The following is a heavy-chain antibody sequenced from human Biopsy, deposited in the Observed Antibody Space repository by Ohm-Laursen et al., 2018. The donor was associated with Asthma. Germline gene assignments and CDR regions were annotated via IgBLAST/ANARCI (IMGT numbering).Heavy chain of an antibody. CDR3: ARGYSGSDRIVYYYSGLEV. V-gene: IGHV1-69*05. D-gene: IGHD5-12*01. Sequence: SVKVSCKASGDSFSSYAISWARQAPGQGLEWMGGLIPVLGTPDHAQMFEGRVTITTDESTSTAYMELSSLSSEDTAVYYCARGYSGSDRIVYYYSGLEVWGQGTTVTVSS. CDR2: LIPVLGTP. J-gene: IGHJ6*02. CDR1: GDSFSSYA.